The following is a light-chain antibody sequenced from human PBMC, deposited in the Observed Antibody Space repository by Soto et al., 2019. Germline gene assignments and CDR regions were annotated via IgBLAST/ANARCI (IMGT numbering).Light chain of an antibody. J-gene: IGLJ1*01. CDR2: EGS. V-gene: IGLV2-23*01. CDR1: SSDVGSYGL. CDR3: CSYAGSSTYV. Sequence: QSALTQPASVSGSPGQSITISCTGTSSDVGSYGLASWYQQHPGRAPKLIIYEGSARPSGVSTRFSGSESGNTASLTISGLQAEDEADYYCCSYAGSSTYVFGTGTKLTVL.